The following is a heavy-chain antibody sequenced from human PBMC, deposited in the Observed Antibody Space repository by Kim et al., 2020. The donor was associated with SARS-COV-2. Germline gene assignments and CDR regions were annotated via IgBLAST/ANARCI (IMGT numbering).Heavy chain of an antibody. D-gene: IGHD3-22*01. J-gene: IGHJ5*02. CDR2: INHSGST. V-gene: IGHV4-34*01. Sequence: SETLSLTCAVYGGSFSGYYWSWIRQPPGKGLEWIGEINHSGSTNYNPSLKSRVTISVDTSKNQFSLKLSSVTAADTAVYYCARGLVYYYDSSGPWFDPWGQGTLVTVSS. CDR1: GGSFSGYY. CDR3: ARGLVYYYDSSGPWFDP.